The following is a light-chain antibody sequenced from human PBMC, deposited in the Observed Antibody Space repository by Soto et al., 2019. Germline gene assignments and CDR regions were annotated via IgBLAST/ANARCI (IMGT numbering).Light chain of an antibody. CDR2: EVN. V-gene: IGLV2-8*01. CDR1: SRDVGGYNL. J-gene: IGLJ1*01. CDR3: CSYADNNVYV. Sequence: QSVLTQPPSASGSRGQSVTISCTGTSRDVGGYNLVSWYQQHPGKAPQLMIYEVNKRPSGVPDRFSGSKSGNTASLTVSGLQAEDEADYYCCSYADNNVYVFGTGTKVTVL.